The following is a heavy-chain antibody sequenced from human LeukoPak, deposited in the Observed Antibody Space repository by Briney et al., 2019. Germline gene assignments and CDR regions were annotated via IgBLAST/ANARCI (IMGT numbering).Heavy chain of an antibody. CDR1: GFTFSGSA. CDR2: LNTDGSDT. J-gene: IGHJ2*01. CDR3: ARSEAVAWSFDL. D-gene: IGHD6-19*01. Sequence: AGGSLRLSCAASGFTFSGSAMSWVRQAPGKGLVWVSRLNTDGSDTRYADSVQGRFTISRDNAKNTLYLQMNSLRAEDTAVYYCARSEAVAWSFDLWGRGTLVTVSS. V-gene: IGHV3-74*01.